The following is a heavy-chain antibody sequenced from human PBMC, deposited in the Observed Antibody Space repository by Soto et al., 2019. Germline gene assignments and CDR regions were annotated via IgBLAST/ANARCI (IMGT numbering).Heavy chain of an antibody. CDR2: IYYSGST. CDR1: GGSISSGDYY. CDR3: ARSLKYSSGWYQPVDY. Sequence: QVQLQESGPGLVKPSQTLSLTCTVSGGSISSGDYYWSWIRQPPGKGLEWIGYIYYSGSTYYNPSLKSRVTISVDTSKNQFSLKLSSVTAADTAVYYCARSLKYSSGWYQPVDYWGQGTLVTVSS. J-gene: IGHJ4*02. D-gene: IGHD6-19*01. V-gene: IGHV4-30-4*01.